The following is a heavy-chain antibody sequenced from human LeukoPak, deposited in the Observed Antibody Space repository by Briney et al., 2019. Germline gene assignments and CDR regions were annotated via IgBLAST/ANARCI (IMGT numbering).Heavy chain of an antibody. CDR2: ISYDGSNK. Sequence: GGSLRLSCAASGFTFSSYAMHWVRQAPGKGLEWVAVISYDGSNKYSADSVKGRFAISRDNSKNTLYLQMNSLRAEDTAVYYCASSYYYDSSGYYPGAFDIWGQGTMVTVSS. V-gene: IGHV3-30*09. CDR3: ASSYYYDSSGYYPGAFDI. D-gene: IGHD3-22*01. CDR1: GFTFSSYA. J-gene: IGHJ3*02.